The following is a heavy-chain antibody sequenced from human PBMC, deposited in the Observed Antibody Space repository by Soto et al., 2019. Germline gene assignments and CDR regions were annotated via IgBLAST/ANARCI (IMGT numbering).Heavy chain of an antibody. CDR3: ARGDCVGGSCYSLAGSFYYYMDV. CDR1: GFTFSNYW. J-gene: IGHJ6*03. CDR2: INSDGSVS. Sequence: EVKLVESGGGLVQPGGSLRLSCAASGFTFSNYWMYWVRQAPGQGLVWVSRINSDGSVSRYADSVKGRVTISRDNVKRALYLQMSSMRVENRAVYYCARGDCVGGSCYSLAGSFYYYMDVWGKGTTVTVFS. V-gene: IGHV3-74*01. D-gene: IGHD2-15*01.